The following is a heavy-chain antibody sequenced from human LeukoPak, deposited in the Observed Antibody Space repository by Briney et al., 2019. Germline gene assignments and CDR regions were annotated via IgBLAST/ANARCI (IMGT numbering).Heavy chain of an antibody. D-gene: IGHD3-10*01. CDR3: AKCWRFGEGGGYFDY. V-gene: IGHV3-23*01. CDR2: ISGSGGST. CDR1: GFTFSSYA. Sequence: GGSLRLSCAASGFTFSSYAMSWVRQAPGKGLEWVSAISGSGGSTYYADSVKGRFTISRDNSKNTLYLQMNSLRAEDTAVYYCAKCWRFGEGGGYFDYWGQGTLVTVSS. J-gene: IGHJ4*02.